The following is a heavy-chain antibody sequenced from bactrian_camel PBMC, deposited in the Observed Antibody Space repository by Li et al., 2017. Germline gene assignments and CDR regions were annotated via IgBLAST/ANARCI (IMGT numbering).Heavy chain of an antibody. D-gene: IGHD4*01. CDR3: AAGKRPCVLSYVDY. V-gene: IGHV3S55*01. J-gene: IGHJ4*01. CDR1: GATAGRHC. Sequence: HVQLVESGGGSVRTGGSLRLSCAASGATAGRHCMAWFRQVPGNECELVSSISSDGSPYYLESVKGRFTISRDNAKNTVYLQMNSLKPEDTAMYYCAAGKRPCVLSYVDYWGQGTQVTVS. CDR2: ISSDGSP.